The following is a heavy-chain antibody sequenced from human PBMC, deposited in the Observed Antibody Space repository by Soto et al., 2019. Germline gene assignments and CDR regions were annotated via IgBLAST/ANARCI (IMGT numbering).Heavy chain of an antibody. V-gene: IGHV3-23*01. CDR3: AKALKLKGSYSHYYYGMDV. J-gene: IGHJ6*02. Sequence: HPGGSLSLSCAASGFIFSSYAMSWVRQTPGKGLEWVSGISASGDNTYYADSVKGRFTISRDISKNTLYLQMNSLRAEDTAVYYCAKALKLKGSYSHYYYGMDVWGQGTAVTVSS. CDR2: ISASGDNT. D-gene: IGHD3-10*01. CDR1: GFIFSSYA.